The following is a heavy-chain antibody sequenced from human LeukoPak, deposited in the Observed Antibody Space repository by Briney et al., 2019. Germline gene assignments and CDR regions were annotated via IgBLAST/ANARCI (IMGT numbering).Heavy chain of an antibody. CDR1: GGSISSYY. D-gene: IGHD3-22*01. Sequence: PSETLSLTCPVAGGSISSYYWSWIRQPAGKGLEWIGRTYTSGSTNYNPSLKSRVTMSVDTSKNQFSLKLSSVTAADTAVYYCARTYYDSSGYFRIYYFDYWGQGTLVTVSS. V-gene: IGHV4-4*07. CDR2: TYTSGST. J-gene: IGHJ4*02. CDR3: ARTYYDSSGYFRIYYFDY.